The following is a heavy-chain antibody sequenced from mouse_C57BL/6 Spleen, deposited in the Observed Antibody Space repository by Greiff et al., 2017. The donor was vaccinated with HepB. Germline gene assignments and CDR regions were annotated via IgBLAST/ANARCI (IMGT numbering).Heavy chain of an antibody. D-gene: IGHD2-5*01. CDR1: GYTFTSYG. CDR2: IYPRSGNT. CDR3: ARDYSNYVFDY. J-gene: IGHJ2*01. Sequence: VKLVESGAELARPGASVKLSCKASGYTFTSYGISWVKQRTGQGLEWIGEIYPRSGNTYYNEKFKGKATLTADKSSSTAYMELRSLTSEDSAVYFCARDYSNYVFDYWGQGTTLTVSS. V-gene: IGHV1-81*01.